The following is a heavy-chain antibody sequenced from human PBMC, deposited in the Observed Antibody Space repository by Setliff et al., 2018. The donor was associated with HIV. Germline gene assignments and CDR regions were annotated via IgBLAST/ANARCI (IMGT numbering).Heavy chain of an antibody. Sequence: GGSLRLSCAASGFTFTAHGMHWVRQAPDKGLEWVAFINYDENSEYYADSVKGRVTISRDNFRNTVDLQMNNLRPEDTAVYYCGKDRYDNYVWGSYHGPDFWGQGTLVTVSS. CDR2: INYDENSE. CDR3: GKDRYDNYVWGSYHGPDF. V-gene: IGHV3-30*02. J-gene: IGHJ4*02. CDR1: GFTFTAHG. D-gene: IGHD3-16*01.